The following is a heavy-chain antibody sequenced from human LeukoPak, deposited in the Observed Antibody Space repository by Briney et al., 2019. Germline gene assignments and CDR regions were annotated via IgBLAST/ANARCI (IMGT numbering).Heavy chain of an antibody. D-gene: IGHD3-16*01. Sequence: QTGGPLRLSCAAPGFTFSNYWMHWVRQAPGKGLVWVSGTNSEGSSTIYAASVKGRFTISRDNAKNTLYLQMNSLRAEDTAVYYCVREYYGAFDHWGQGTLVTVSS. CDR1: GFTFSNYW. V-gene: IGHV3-74*01. CDR2: TNSEGSST. CDR3: VREYYGAFDH. J-gene: IGHJ4*02.